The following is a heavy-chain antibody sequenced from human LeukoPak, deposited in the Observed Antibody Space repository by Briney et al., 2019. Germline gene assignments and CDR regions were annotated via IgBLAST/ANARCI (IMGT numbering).Heavy chain of an antibody. CDR3: ARDPGGGGAKGHNWFDP. J-gene: IGHJ5*02. D-gene: IGHD2-21*01. CDR1: GFTFSSYW. CDR2: IKSDGSST. Sequence: GGSLRLSCAASGFTFSSYWMHWVRQAPGKGLVWVSRIKSDGSSTSYADSVKGRFTTSRDNAKNTLYLQMNSLRAEDTAVYYCARDPGGGGAKGHNWFDPWGQGTLVTVSS. V-gene: IGHV3-74*01.